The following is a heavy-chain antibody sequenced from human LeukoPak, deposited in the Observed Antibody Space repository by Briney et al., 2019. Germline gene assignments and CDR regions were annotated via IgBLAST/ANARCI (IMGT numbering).Heavy chain of an antibody. CDR2: ISGSGALT. CDR3: AKGRGAFDI. Sequence: PGGSLRLSCAASGFTFTTYAMSWVRQAPGKGLEWVSGISGSGALTYYADSVKGRFTMSRDNSRDTLYLQMNSLRAEDTAVYYCAKGRGAFDIWGQGTMVTVSS. D-gene: IGHD3-10*01. V-gene: IGHV3-23*01. J-gene: IGHJ3*02. CDR1: GFTFTTYA.